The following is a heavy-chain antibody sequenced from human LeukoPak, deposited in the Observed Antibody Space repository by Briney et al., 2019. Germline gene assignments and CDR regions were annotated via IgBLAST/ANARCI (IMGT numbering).Heavy chain of an antibody. J-gene: IGHJ4*02. Sequence: GGSLRLSCAASGFTFSTYAITWVRQGPGKGLEWVSAIRPDGDRTYYANSVRGRFTISRDNSKDTVYLQINGLGVEDTAVYYCAREESGTRGWYTVDYWGQGTLVTVSS. V-gene: IGHV3-23*01. D-gene: IGHD6-19*01. CDR2: IRPDGDRT. CDR3: AREESGTRGWYTVDY. CDR1: GFTFSTYA.